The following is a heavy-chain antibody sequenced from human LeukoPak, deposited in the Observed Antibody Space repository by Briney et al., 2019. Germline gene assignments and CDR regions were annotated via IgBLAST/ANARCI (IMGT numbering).Heavy chain of an antibody. V-gene: IGHV3-21*01. CDR3: ARTPTTVYAFDI. Sequence: MTGGSLRLSCAASGFTFSTYSMNWVRQAPGKGLEWVSSISSSSSYIYYADSVKGRFTISRDNAKNSLYLQMNSLRAEDTAVYYCARTPTTVYAFDIWGQGTMVTVSS. J-gene: IGHJ3*02. CDR2: ISSSSSYI. CDR1: GFTFSTYS. D-gene: IGHD4-17*01.